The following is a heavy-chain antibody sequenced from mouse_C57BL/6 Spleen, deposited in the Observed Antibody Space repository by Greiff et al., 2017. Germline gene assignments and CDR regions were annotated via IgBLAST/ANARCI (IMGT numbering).Heavy chain of an antibody. CDR2: IDPSDSET. CDR1: GYTFTSYW. J-gene: IGHJ3*01. CDR3: ARRDGNTWFAY. Sequence: QVQLQQSGAELVRPGSSVKLSCKASGYTFTSYWMHWVKQRPIQGLEWIGNIDPSDSETHYNQKFKDKATLTVDKSSSTAYMQLSSLTSEDSAVYYCARRDGNTWFAYWGQGTLVTVSA. D-gene: IGHD2-1*01. V-gene: IGHV1-52*01.